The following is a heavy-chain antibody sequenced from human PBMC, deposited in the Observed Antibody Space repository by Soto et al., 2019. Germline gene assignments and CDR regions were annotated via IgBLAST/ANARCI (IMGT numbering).Heavy chain of an antibody. D-gene: IGHD1-26*01. Sequence: PSETLSLTCTVSGGSISNYYWIWIRQPPGKGLEWIGYIYYSGSTNYNPSLKSRVTISVDTSKNQFSLNLRSVTAADTAVYYCVRPKYSGNSDAFDIWGQGTMVT. V-gene: IGHV4-59*08. CDR1: GGSISNYY. CDR2: IYYSGST. CDR3: VRPKYSGNSDAFDI. J-gene: IGHJ3*02.